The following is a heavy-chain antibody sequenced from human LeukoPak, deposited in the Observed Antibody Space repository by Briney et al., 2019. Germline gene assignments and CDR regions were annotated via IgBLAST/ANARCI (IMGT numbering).Heavy chain of an antibody. V-gene: IGHV4-34*01. D-gene: IGHD5-12*01. CDR1: GGSFSGYY. CDR2: INHSGST. Sequence: SETLSLTCAVYGGSFSGYYWSWIRQPPGKGLEWIGEINHSGSTNYNPSFKSRVTISQDTSKNQFSLKLTSLTAADTAIYYCARDMRRHGESGYGFDYWGQGIRVTVSS. J-gene: IGHJ4*02. CDR3: ARDMRRHGESGYGFDY.